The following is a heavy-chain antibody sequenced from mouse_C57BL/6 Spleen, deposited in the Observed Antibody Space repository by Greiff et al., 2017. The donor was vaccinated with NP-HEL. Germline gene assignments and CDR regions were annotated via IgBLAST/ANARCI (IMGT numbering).Heavy chain of an antibody. CDR2: ISSGGDYI. Sequence: EVMLVESGEGLVKPGGSLKLSCAASGFTFSSYAMSWVRQTPEKRLEWVAYISSGGDYIYYADTVKGRFTISRDNARNTLYLQMSSLKSEDTAMYYCTREDGGYDWFAYWGQGTLVTVSA. D-gene: IGHD2-2*01. V-gene: IGHV5-9-1*02. CDR3: TREDGGYDWFAY. CDR1: GFTFSSYA. J-gene: IGHJ3*01.